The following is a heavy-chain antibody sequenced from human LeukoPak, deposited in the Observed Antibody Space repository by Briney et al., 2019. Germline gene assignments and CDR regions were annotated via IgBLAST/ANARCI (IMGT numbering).Heavy chain of an antibody. CDR2: INAGNGNT. CDR3: ARGPDILTGYYMTHTFDY. D-gene: IGHD3-9*01. CDR1: GYTFTSYA. Sequence: ASVKASCKASGYTFTSYAMHWVRQAPGQRLEWMGWINAGNGNTKYSQKFQGRVTITRDTSASTAYMELSSLRSEDTAVYYCARGPDILTGYYMTHTFDYWGQGTLVTVSS. J-gene: IGHJ4*02. V-gene: IGHV1-3*01.